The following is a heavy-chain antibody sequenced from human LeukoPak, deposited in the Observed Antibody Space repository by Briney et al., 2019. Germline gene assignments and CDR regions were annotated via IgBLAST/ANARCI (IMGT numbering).Heavy chain of an antibody. V-gene: IGHV1-8*01. CDR3: ATYSGYDPGPGYFDY. CDR2: MNPNSGNT. D-gene: IGHD5-12*01. Sequence: ASAKVSCKASGYTFTSYDINWVRQATGQGLEWMGWMNPNSGNTGYAQKFQGRVTMTRNTSISTAYMELSSLRSEDTAVYYCATYSGYDPGPGYFDYWGQGTLVTVSS. J-gene: IGHJ4*02. CDR1: GYTFTSYD.